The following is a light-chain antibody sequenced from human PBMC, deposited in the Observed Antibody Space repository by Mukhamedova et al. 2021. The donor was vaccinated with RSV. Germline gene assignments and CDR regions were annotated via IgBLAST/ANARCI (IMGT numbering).Light chain of an antibody. Sequence: WYQRRVHGKAPKLLIYKASSLESGVPSRFSGSGSGTEFTHTISSLQPDDFATYYCQQYNSYPWTFGQGTKVEIK. J-gene: IGKJ1*01. CDR2: KAS. V-gene: IGKV1-5*03. CDR3: QQYNSYPWT.